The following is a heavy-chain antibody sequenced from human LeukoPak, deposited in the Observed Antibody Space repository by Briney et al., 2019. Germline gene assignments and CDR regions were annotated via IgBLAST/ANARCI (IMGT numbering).Heavy chain of an antibody. J-gene: IGHJ4*02. V-gene: IGHV1-18*01. Sequence: GASVKVSCKASGYTFTSYGISWVRQAPGQGLEWMGWISAYNGNTNYAQKLQGRVTMTTDTSTSTAYMELRSLRSDDTAVYYCARDQRGFGTGTTKAYNYWGQGTLVTVSS. CDR1: GYTFTSYG. CDR3: ARDQRGFGTGTTKAYNY. CDR2: ISAYNGNT. D-gene: IGHD1-1*01.